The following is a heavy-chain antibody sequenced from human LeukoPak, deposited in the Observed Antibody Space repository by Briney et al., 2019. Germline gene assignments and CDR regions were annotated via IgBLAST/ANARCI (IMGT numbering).Heavy chain of an antibody. CDR3: AREGIPYSFDY. J-gene: IGHJ4*02. D-gene: IGHD1-26*01. V-gene: IGHV3-48*04. Sequence: GGSLRLSCAASGFTFSSYSMNWVRQAPGKGLEWVSYISSSSSTIYYADSVKGRFTISRDNAKNSLYLQMNSLRAEDTAVYYCAREGIPYSFDYWGQGTLVTVSS. CDR2: ISSSSSTI. CDR1: GFTFSSYS.